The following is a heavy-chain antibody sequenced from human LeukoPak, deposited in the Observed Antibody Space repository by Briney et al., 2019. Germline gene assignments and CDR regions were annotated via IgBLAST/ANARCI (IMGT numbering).Heavy chain of an antibody. CDR3: ARPTTGAGFDP. J-gene: IGHJ5*02. V-gene: IGHV1-69*05. CDR1: GYTFTSYY. CDR2: IIPIFGTA. D-gene: IGHD4-11*01. Sequence: SVKVSCKASGYTFTSYYMHWVRQAPGQGLEWMGGIIPIFGTANYAQKFQGRVTITTDESTSTAYMELSSLRSEDTAVYYCARPTTGAGFDPWGQGTLVTVSS.